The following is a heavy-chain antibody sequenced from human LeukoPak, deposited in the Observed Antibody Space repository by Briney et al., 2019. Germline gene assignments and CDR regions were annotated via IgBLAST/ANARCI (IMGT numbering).Heavy chain of an antibody. CDR2: IKQDGSEK. Sequence: GGSLRLSCAASGFTFSRYWMSWVRQAPGKGLEWVANIKQDGSEKDYVDSVKGRFTISRDNAKNSLYLQMNSLRAEDTAVYYCAKDPYGSGSTNWFDPWGQGTLVTVSS. D-gene: IGHD3-10*01. J-gene: IGHJ5*02. V-gene: IGHV3-7*03. CDR1: GFTFSRYW. CDR3: AKDPYGSGSTNWFDP.